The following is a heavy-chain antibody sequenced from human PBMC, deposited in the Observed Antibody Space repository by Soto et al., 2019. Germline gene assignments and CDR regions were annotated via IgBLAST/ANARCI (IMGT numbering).Heavy chain of an antibody. Sequence: SETLSLTCAVYGGSFSGYYWSWIRQPPGKGLEWIGEINHSGSTNYNPSLKSRVTISVDTSKNQFSLKLSSVTAADTAVYYCARVAITACFDYWGQGALVTVSS. J-gene: IGHJ4*02. V-gene: IGHV4-34*01. D-gene: IGHD2-21*02. CDR1: GGSFSGYY. CDR2: INHSGST. CDR3: ARVAITACFDY.